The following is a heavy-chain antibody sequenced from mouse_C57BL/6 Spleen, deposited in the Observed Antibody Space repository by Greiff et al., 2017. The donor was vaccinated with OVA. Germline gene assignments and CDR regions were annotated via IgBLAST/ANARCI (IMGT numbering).Heavy chain of an antibody. CDR1: GYTFTDYD. V-gene: IGHV1-15*01. Sequence: VQLQQSGAELVRPGASVTLSCTASGYTFTDYDMHWVKQTPVHGLEWIGAIDPETGGTAYTQKFKGQATLSADKAYSTAYMEIRSLTSEDSAVYYCTRSSSGHFAYWGQGTLVTVSA. J-gene: IGHJ3*01. CDR3: TRSSSGHFAY. CDR2: IDPETGGT. D-gene: IGHD3-2*02.